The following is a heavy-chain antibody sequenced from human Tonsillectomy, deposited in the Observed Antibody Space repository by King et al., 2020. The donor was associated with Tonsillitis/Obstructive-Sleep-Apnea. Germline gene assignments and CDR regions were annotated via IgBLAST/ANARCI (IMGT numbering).Heavy chain of an antibody. V-gene: IGHV3-21*06. Sequence: VQLVESGGGLVKPGGSLRLSCAASGFTFSHYSMNWVRQAPGKGLEWVGSISGSSTYIYYGDSVEGRFIISRDNAKNSLYLQMNSLRFEDTAVFYCARDLSLLDDAFDTWGQGTMVTVSS. CDR2: ISGSSTYI. CDR3: ARDLSLLDDAFDT. J-gene: IGHJ3*02. CDR1: GFTFSHYS. D-gene: IGHD1-1*01.